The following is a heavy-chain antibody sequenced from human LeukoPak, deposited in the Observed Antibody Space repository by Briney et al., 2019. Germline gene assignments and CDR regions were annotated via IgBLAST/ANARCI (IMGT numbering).Heavy chain of an antibody. CDR2: IYYSEST. CDR3: ARGVAESGAKPAADPHPYYFDY. V-gene: IGHV4-39*01. Sequence: KTSETLSLTCTVSGGSISSSSYYWGWIRQPPGKGLEWIGSIYYSESTYYNPSLKSRASISVDTSKNQFSLKLSSVTAADTAVYYCARGVAESGAKPAADPHPYYFDYWGQGTLVTVSS. CDR1: GGSISSSSYY. J-gene: IGHJ4*02. D-gene: IGHD6-13*01.